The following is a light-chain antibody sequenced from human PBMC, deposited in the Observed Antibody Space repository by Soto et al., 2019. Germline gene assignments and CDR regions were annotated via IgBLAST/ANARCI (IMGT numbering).Light chain of an antibody. J-gene: IGKJ4*01. CDR2: DAS. V-gene: IGKV3-20*01. CDR3: QQFSSYPLT. Sequence: EIVMTHSLATLSVSPGERATLSSRASQSVSSNLAWYQQKPGQAPRLLIYDASSRATGIPDRFSGGGSGTDFTLTISRLEPEDFAVYYCQQFSSYPLTFGGGTKVDI. CDR1: QSVSSN.